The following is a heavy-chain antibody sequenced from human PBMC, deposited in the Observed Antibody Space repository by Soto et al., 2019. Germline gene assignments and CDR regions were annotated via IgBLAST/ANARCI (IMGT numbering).Heavy chain of an antibody. CDR3: ARDKVLTGMFDL. Sequence: PSETLSLTCIVSGGSIGSYHWSWVRQPPGKGLEWIASVYYTGTTNYNPSLGSRVTISIDAPENQISLKLTSVTAADTAFYYCARDKVLTGMFDLWGQGTLVTVSS. V-gene: IGHV4-59*01. CDR2: VYYTGTT. CDR1: GGSIGSYH. J-gene: IGHJ5*02. D-gene: IGHD3-16*01.